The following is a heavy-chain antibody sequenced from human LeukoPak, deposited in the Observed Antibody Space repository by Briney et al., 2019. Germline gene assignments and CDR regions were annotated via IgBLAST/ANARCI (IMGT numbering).Heavy chain of an antibody. CDR2: IKSKTDGGTT. CDR1: GFTFSKYA. CDR3: TTAMAFYFDY. D-gene: IGHD3-10*01. J-gene: IGHJ4*02. V-gene: IGHV3-15*01. Sequence: GGSLRLSCAASGFTFSKYAMGWVRQAPGKGLEWVGRIKSKTDGGTTDYAAPVKGRFTISRDDSKNTLYLQMNSLKTEDTAVYYCTTAMAFYFDYWGQGTLVTVSS.